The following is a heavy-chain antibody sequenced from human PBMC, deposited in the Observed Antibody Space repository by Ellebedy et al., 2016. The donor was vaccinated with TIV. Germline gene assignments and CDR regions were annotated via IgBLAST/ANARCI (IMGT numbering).Heavy chain of an antibody. J-gene: IGHJ4*02. Sequence: AASVKVSCKASGYTFTGDYYMHWVRQAPGQGLEWVGWVYPKSGGTKYVQRFQGRVTMTRDTSISTAYMELTRLRSVDTAVYYCARASGYYGARFDYWGQGTLVTVSS. V-gene: IGHV1-2*02. CDR1: GYTFTGDYY. CDR2: VYPKSGGT. D-gene: IGHD3-22*01. CDR3: ARASGYYGARFDY.